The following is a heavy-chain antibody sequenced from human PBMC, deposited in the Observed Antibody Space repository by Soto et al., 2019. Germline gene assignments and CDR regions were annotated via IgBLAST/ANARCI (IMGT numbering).Heavy chain of an antibody. CDR2: INAGNGNT. V-gene: IGHV1-3*01. J-gene: IGHJ6*02. Sequence: ASVKVSCKASGYTFTSYAMHWVRQAPGQRLEWMGWINAGNGNTKYSQKFQGRVTITRDTSASTAYMELSSLRSEDTAVYYCARDLGYYYDSSGYYAVDYGMDVWGQGTTVTVSS. D-gene: IGHD3-22*01. CDR1: GYTFTSYA. CDR3: ARDLGYYYDSSGYYAVDYGMDV.